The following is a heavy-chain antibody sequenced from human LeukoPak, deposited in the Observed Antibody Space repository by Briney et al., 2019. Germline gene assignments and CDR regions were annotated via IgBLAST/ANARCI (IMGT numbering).Heavy chain of an antibody. Sequence: PSETLSLTCAVSGVSISSGAYSWNWIRKPPGKGLEWIGYIFQSGSTYYNPSLKSRVTVSVDRSRNQFSLKLTSVTAADTAVYYCARERGGSGNYSYFDFWGQGTLATVSS. D-gene: IGHD3-10*01. CDR2: IFQSGST. V-gene: IGHV4-30-2*01. CDR3: ARERGGSGNYSYFDF. CDR1: GVSISSGAYS. J-gene: IGHJ4*02.